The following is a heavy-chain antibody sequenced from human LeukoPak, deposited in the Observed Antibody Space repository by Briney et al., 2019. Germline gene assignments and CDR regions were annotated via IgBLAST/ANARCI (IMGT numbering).Heavy chain of an antibody. CDR1: GFTFSSYG. J-gene: IGHJ2*01. CDR3: ARTGEFVGYFDL. V-gene: IGHV3-30*03. Sequence: GGSLRLSCAASGFTFSSYGMHWVRQAPGKGLEWVAVISYDGSNKYYADSVKGRFTISRDNSKNTLYLQMNSLRAEDTAVYYCARTGEFVGYFDLWGRGTLVTVSS. D-gene: IGHD3-10*01. CDR2: ISYDGSNK.